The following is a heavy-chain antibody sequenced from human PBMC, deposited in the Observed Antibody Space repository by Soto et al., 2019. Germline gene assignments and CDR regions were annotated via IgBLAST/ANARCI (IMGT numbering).Heavy chain of an antibody. CDR1: GFTFSIYA. CDR3: AKVVPRSGWLSDF. V-gene: IGHV3-23*01. CDR2: ITGNGGT. D-gene: IGHD3-22*01. J-gene: IGHJ4*02. Sequence: GAMPLSCAASGFTFSIYAMSWVRQAPGKGLEWVSTITGNGGTSYADFVRGRFTISRDNSKNTLYLQMNSLRAEDTAVYYCAKVVPRSGWLSDFWCPGLLVTVS.